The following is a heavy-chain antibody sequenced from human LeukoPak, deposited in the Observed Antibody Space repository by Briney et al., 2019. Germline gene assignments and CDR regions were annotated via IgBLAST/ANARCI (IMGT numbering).Heavy chain of an antibody. CDR2: IYSGGDT. CDR3: TRGPGSTWYSDY. CDR1: GFTVSSNY. J-gene: IGHJ4*02. V-gene: IGHV3-66*02. D-gene: IGHD6-13*01. Sequence: GGSLRLSCAASGFTVSSNYMNWVRQAPGKGLEWVSIIYSGGDTYYADSVKGRFTISRDNSKNTLYLQMNSLRAEDTAVYYCTRGPGSTWYSDYWGQGTLVTVSS.